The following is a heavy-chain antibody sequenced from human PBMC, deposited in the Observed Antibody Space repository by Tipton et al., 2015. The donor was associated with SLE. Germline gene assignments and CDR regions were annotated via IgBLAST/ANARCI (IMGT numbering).Heavy chain of an antibody. Sequence: TLSLTCTVSGGSISGSNYYWGWIRQPPGKGLEWIGSIYYSGTTYYNPSLKSRVTLSVDTSKNQFSLNLTSVTATDTAVYYCARRVTTIGMDNWGQGTLVTVSS. CDR2: IYYSGTT. CDR1: GGSISGSNYY. J-gene: IGHJ4*02. V-gene: IGHV4-39*01. CDR3: ARRVTTIGMDN. D-gene: IGHD4-17*01.